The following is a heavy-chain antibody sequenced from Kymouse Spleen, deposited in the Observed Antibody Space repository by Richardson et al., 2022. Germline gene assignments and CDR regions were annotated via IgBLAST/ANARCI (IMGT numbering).Heavy chain of an antibody. CDR1: GGSFSGYY. D-gene: IGHD5-12*01. V-gene: IGHV4-34*01. CDR2: INHSGST. J-gene: IGHJ3*02. Sequence: QVQLQQWGAGLLKPSETLSLTCAVYGGSFSGYYWSWIRQPPGKGLEWIGEINHSGSTNYNPSLKSRVTISVDTSKNQFSLKLSSVTAADTAVYYCARGRGYSGYDDAFDIWGQGTMVTVSS. CDR3: ARGRGYSGYDDAFDI.